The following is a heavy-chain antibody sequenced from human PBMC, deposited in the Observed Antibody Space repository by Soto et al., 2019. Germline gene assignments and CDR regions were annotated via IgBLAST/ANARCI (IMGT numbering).Heavy chain of an antibody. D-gene: IGHD3-9*01. V-gene: IGHV1-18*01. CDR2: ISAYNGNT. Sequence: QVQLVQSGAEVKKPGASVKVSCKASGYTFTSYGTSWVRQAPGQGLEWMGWISAYNGNTNYAQKLQGRVTMTTDTSTSTAYMELRSLRSDDTAVYYCAVANYDILTGYYRVWGQGTMVTVSS. CDR3: AVANYDILTGYYRV. CDR1: GYTFTSYG. J-gene: IGHJ3*01.